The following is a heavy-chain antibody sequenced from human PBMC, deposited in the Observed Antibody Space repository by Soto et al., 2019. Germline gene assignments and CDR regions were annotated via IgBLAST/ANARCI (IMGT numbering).Heavy chain of an antibody. CDR2: INAGNGKT. D-gene: IGHD3-10*01. V-gene: IGHV1-3*01. Sequence: ASVKVSCKASGYTFTSYAIHWVRQAPGQRLEWMGWINAGNGKTKYSQNFQGRVTITRDTSASIVYMEVSSLRSEDKALYYSEGGRKQATTADYYLDSWGQGTLVTVSS. CDR1: GYTFTSYA. J-gene: IGHJ4*02. CDR3: EGGRKQATTADYYLDS.